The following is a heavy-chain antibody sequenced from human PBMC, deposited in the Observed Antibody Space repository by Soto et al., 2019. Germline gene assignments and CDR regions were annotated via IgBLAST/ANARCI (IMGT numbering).Heavy chain of an antibody. J-gene: IGHJ6*02. CDR3: ASLPVVPAVRTYYYYGMAV. CDR2: ISSSSSYI. CDR1: GFTFSSYS. V-gene: IGHV3-21*01. D-gene: IGHD2-2*01. Sequence: PGGSLRLSCAASGFTFSSYSMNWVRQAPGKGLEWVSSISSSSSYIYYADSVKGRFTISRDNAKNSLYLQMNSLRAEDTAVYYCASLPVVPAVRTYYYYGMAVWGQGTKVTVSS.